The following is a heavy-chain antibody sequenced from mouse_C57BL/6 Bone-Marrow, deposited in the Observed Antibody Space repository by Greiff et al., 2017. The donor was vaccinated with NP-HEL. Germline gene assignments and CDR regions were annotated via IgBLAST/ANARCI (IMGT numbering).Heavy chain of an antibody. CDR3: ARPYRGLYYYAMDY. J-gene: IGHJ4*01. CDR1: GFTFSDYG. V-gene: IGHV5-17*01. Sequence: EVKLMESGGGLVKPGGSLKLSCAASGFTFSDYGMHWVRQAPEKGLEWVAYISSGSSTIYYADTVKGRFTLSIDNAKNTLFLQMTSLKSEDTTMYYCARPYRGLYYYAMDYWGQGTSVTVSS. D-gene: IGHD2-12*01. CDR2: ISSGSSTI.